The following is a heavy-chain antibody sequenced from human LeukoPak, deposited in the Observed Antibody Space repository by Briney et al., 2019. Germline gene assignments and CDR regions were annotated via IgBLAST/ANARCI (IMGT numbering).Heavy chain of an antibody. V-gene: IGHV4-31*03. Sequence: SETLSLTCTVSGGSISSGGYYWSWIRQHPGKGLEWIGYIYYSGSTYYNPSLKSRVTISVDTSKNQFSLKLSSVTAADTAVYYCARAGDYYDSIEMSNWFDPWGQGTLVTVSS. CDR3: ARAGDYYDSIEMSNWFDP. CDR1: GGSISSGGYY. CDR2: IYYSGST. D-gene: IGHD3-22*01. J-gene: IGHJ5*02.